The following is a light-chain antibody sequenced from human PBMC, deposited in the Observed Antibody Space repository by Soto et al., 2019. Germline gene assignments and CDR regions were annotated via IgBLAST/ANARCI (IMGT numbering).Light chain of an antibody. J-gene: IGKJ2*01. Sequence: DVHMTQSPSTLSASVGDRVTITCRASESIATWLAWYQQKPGQAPKLLIYDASRLESGVPSRFSGGGSGTEFTLTISDLQPEDFATYYCHQYNSYFGPGTKLEI. V-gene: IGKV1-5*01. CDR3: HQYNSY. CDR2: DAS. CDR1: ESIATW.